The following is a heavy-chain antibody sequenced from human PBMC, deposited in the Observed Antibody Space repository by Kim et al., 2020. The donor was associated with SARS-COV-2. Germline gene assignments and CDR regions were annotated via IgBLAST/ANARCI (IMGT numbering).Heavy chain of an antibody. CDR1: GGSISSSSYY. V-gene: IGHV4-39*01. J-gene: IGHJ5*02. CDR2: IYYSGST. Sequence: SETLSLTCTVSGGSISSSSYYWGWIRQPPGKGLEWIGSIYYSGSTYYNPSLKSRVTISVDTSKNQFSLKLSSVTAADTAVYYCARPSGSGSYPNKYNWFDPWGQGTLVTVSS. CDR3: ARPSGSGSYPNKYNWFDP. D-gene: IGHD3-10*01.